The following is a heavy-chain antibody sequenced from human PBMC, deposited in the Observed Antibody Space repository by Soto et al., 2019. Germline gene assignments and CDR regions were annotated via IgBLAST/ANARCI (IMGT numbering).Heavy chain of an antibody. J-gene: IGHJ6*04. CDR2: ISGSGNST. CDR3: AKAAIVVVIAPDD. CDR1: GFTFSNYG. Sequence: EVQLLESGGGLVQPGGSLRVSCAASGFTFSNYGMSWVRQGPGKGLEWVSGISGSGNSTYYSDSVKGRFTISRDNSKYTLYLQMISLRAADTAVYYCAKAAIVVVIAPDDWGTGTTVTVSS. V-gene: IGHV3-23*01. D-gene: IGHD2-21*01.